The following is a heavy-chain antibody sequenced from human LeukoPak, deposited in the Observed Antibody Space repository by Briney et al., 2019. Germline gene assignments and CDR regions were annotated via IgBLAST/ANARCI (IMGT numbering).Heavy chain of an antibody. V-gene: IGHV3-11*03. Sequence: GGSLRLSCVVSRIPFSDYYMNWIRQAPGKGLEWISYISSSSSYTDYADSVKGRFTISRDNAQNALFLQMNSLRVEDTAVYYCAAGTAADYWGQGTLVTVSS. CDR1: RIPFSDYY. D-gene: IGHD6-13*01. J-gene: IGHJ4*02. CDR2: ISSSSSYT. CDR3: AAGTAADY.